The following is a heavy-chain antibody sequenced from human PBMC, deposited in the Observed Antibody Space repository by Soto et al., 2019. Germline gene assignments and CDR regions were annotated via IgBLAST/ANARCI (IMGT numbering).Heavy chain of an antibody. J-gene: IGHJ3*02. D-gene: IGHD4-17*01. CDR2: IDPNSGGT. Sequence: ASVKVSCKASGYTFTGYYMHWMRQAPGQGLEWMGWIDPNSGGTKYGQKFQGRVTMTRDTSINTAYMELSRLRSDDTAVYYCAPSRLYGGQRRAFDTWGQGTMVTVSS. V-gene: IGHV1-2*02. CDR3: APSRLYGGQRRAFDT. CDR1: GYTFTGYY.